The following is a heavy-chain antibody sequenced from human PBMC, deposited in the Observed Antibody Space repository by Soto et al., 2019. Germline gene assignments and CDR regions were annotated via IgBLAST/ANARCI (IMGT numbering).Heavy chain of an antibody. Sequence: EVQLLESGGGLVQPGGSLRLSCAASGFTFSSYAMSWVRQAPGKGLEWVSAISGSGGSTYYADSEKGRFIISRDNSKITLYLQMDSLRAEDTAVYYCAKRPAGDFWSGYYLSWFDPWGQGTLVTVSS. V-gene: IGHV3-23*01. CDR2: ISGSGGST. CDR1: GFTFSSYA. CDR3: AKRPAGDFWSGYYLSWFDP. J-gene: IGHJ5*02. D-gene: IGHD3-3*01.